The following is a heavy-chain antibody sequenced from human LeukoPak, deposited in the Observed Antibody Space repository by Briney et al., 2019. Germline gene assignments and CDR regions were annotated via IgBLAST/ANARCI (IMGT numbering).Heavy chain of an antibody. Sequence: SQTLSLTCTVSGGSISSNSYYWSWIRQPAGKGLEWIGRIYTSGSTDYNPSLKSRVTISKDTSKNEFSLKLSSVTAADTAVYYCARDSPPAYCSGGSCYFDYWGQETLVTVSS. CDR2: IYTSGST. CDR3: ARDSPPAYCSGGSCYFDY. J-gene: IGHJ4*02. CDR1: GGSISSNSYY. D-gene: IGHD2-15*01. V-gene: IGHV4-61*02.